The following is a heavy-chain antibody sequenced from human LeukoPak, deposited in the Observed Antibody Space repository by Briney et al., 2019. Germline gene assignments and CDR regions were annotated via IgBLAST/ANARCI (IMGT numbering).Heavy chain of an antibody. CDR1: GYTFTDYY. Sequence: ASVKVSCKASGYTFTDYYIHWVRQAPGQGLEWMGWINPNSGGTNYAQKFQGRVSMTRDTSISTAYIELSRLRSDDTALYYCASGNSGSYGLDYWGQGTLVTVSS. CDR2: INPNSGGT. D-gene: IGHD1-26*01. V-gene: IGHV1-2*02. J-gene: IGHJ4*02. CDR3: ASGNSGSYGLDY.